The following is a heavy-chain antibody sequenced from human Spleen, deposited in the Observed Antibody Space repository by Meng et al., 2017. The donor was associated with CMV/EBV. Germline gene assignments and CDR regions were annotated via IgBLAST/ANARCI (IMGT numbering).Heavy chain of an antibody. V-gene: IGHV4-31*03. Sequence: LRLSCTVSGGSISSGGYYWSWIRQHPGKGLEWIGYIYYSGSTYYNPSLKSRVTISVDTSKNQFSLKLSSVTAADTAVYYCARVDSNHFDYWGQGTLVTVSS. CDR1: GGSISSGGYY. CDR2: IYYSGST. J-gene: IGHJ4*02. D-gene: IGHD4-11*01. CDR3: ARVDSNHFDY.